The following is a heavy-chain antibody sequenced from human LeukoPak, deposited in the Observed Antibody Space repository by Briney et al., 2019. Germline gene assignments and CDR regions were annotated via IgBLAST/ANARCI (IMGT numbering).Heavy chain of an antibody. CDR2: IIPIFGTA. V-gene: IGHV1-69*06. Sequence: VNLFCKASVDTLCSYDISWVRQAPGQGREWMGGIIPIFGTAHYAQKFQGRVTITADKYTGTAYMGLGSLGAEDTAVYYCAMTYCSGGSCPHDAFDIWGQGTMVTVSS. J-gene: IGHJ3*02. CDR3: AMTYCSGGSCPHDAFDI. D-gene: IGHD2-15*01. CDR1: VDTLCSYD.